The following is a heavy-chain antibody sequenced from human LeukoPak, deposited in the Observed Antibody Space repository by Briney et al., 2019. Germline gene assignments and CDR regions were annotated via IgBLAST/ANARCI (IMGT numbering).Heavy chain of an antibody. CDR3: ARDSVLDY. Sequence: SETQSLTCTVSGGSISSGGYYWSWIRQHPGKGLEWIGYIYNSGSTYHNPSLKSRVTISVDTSKNQFSLKLSSVTAADTAVYYCARDSVLDYWGQGTLVTVSS. V-gene: IGHV4-31*03. D-gene: IGHD6-6*01. CDR1: GGSISSGGYY. J-gene: IGHJ4*02. CDR2: IYNSGST.